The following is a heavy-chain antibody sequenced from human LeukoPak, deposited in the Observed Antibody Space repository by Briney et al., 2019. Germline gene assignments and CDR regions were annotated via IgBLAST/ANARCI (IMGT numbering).Heavy chain of an antibody. J-gene: IGHJ4*02. CDR3: ARGSRDFWSGYTVDY. Sequence: PSETLSLTCTVSGGSISSSSYYWGWIRQPPGKGLEWIGSIYYSGSTYHNPSLKSRVTISVDTSKNQFSLKLSSVTAADTAVYYCARGSRDFWSGYTVDYWGQGTLVTVSS. D-gene: IGHD3-3*01. V-gene: IGHV4-39*01. CDR2: IYYSGST. CDR1: GGSISSSSYY.